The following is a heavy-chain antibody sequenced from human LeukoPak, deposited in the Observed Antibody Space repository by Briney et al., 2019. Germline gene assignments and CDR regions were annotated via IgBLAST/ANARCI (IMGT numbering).Heavy chain of an antibody. Sequence: SETLSLTCTVSGGSISSGSYYWSWIRQPAGKGLEWIGRIYTSGSTNYNPSLKSRVTMSVDTSKNQFSLKLSSVTAADTAVYYCARGREMAIKFDYWGQGALVTVSS. J-gene: IGHJ4*02. V-gene: IGHV4-61*02. CDR3: ARGREMAIKFDY. D-gene: IGHD5-24*01. CDR1: GGSISSGSYY. CDR2: IYTSGST.